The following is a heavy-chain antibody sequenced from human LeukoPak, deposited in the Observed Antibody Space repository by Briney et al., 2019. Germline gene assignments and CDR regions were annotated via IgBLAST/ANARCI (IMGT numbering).Heavy chain of an antibody. CDR1: GGSISSTYDH. Sequence: SETLSLTCTVSGGSISSTYDHWDWIRQPPGKGLEWLGSIRYSGTTYYNPSLKGRVTIFVDTSNNQFSLRLRSVTAADTAVYYCARRLHYFDYWGQGSLVTVSS. J-gene: IGHJ4*02. CDR2: IRYSGTT. V-gene: IGHV4-39*01. CDR3: ARRLHYFDY. D-gene: IGHD2-21*02.